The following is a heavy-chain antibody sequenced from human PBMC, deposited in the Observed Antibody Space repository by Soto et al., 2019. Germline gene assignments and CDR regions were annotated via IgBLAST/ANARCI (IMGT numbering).Heavy chain of an antibody. V-gene: IGHV3-21*01. CDR3: ARDDLYSNYLNPTIFYYYYGMDV. CDR2: ISSSSSYI. J-gene: IGHJ6*02. Sequence: GGSLRLSCAASGSTFSSYSMNWVRQAPGKGLEWVSSISSSSSYIYYADSVKGRFTISSDNAKNSLYLQMNSLRAEDTAVYYCARDDLYSNYLNPTIFYYYYGMDVWGQGTTVTVSS. D-gene: IGHD4-4*01. CDR1: GSTFSSYS.